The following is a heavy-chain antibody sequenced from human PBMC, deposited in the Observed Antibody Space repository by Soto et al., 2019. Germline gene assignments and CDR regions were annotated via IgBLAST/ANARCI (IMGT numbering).Heavy chain of an antibody. J-gene: IGHJ5*02. V-gene: IGHV4-4*02. CDR1: GDSISSGDW. CDR3: ARLTNWSNFDP. D-gene: IGHD1-1*01. Sequence: QVQLQESGPGLVKPSGTLSLTCTVSGDSISSGDWWSWVRQPPGKGLEWIGEIYHSGSTNYNPSLRSRVTLSIDESKNQFSLRLTSMTAADTAIYYCARLTNWSNFDPWGQVTLVTVSS. CDR2: IYHSGST.